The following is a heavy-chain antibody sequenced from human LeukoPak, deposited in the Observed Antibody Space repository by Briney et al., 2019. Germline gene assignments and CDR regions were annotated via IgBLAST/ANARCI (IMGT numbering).Heavy chain of an antibody. CDR3: ARSRGYDSSGYYPTSYYFDY. D-gene: IGHD3-22*01. V-gene: IGHV1-18*01. CDR2: ISAYNGNT. CDR1: GYTFTSYG. J-gene: IGHJ4*02. Sequence: ASVKVSCKASGYTFTSYGMSWVRQAPGQGLEWMGWISAYNGNTNYAQKLQGRVTMTTDTSMSTAYMELRSLRSDDTAVYYCARSRGYDSSGYYPTSYYFDYWGQGTLVTVSS.